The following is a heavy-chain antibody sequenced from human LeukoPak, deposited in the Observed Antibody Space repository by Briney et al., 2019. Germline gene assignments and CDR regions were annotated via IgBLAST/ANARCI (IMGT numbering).Heavy chain of an antibody. J-gene: IGHJ5*02. CDR2: ITSSGNTM. CDR1: GFTFSSYE. D-gene: IGHD4-11*01. CDR3: ARLRSKYWFDP. Sequence: GGSLRLSCAASGFTFSSYEMNWVRQAPGRGLEWVSFITSSGNTMYYADSVKGRFTISRDNAKNSLYLQMNSLRADDTAVYYCARLRSKYWFDPWGQGTLVTVSS. V-gene: IGHV3-48*03.